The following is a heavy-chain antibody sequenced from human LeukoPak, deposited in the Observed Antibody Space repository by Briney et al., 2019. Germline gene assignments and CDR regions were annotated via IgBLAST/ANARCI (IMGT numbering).Heavy chain of an antibody. V-gene: IGHV4-34*01. CDR1: GGSFSGYY. Sequence: SETLSLTCAVYGGSFSGYYWSWIRQPPGKGLEWIGEINHSGSTNYNPSLKSRVTISVDTSKNQFSLKLSSVTAADTAVYYCARVPGETPWGNYYYYMDVWGKGTTVTVSS. D-gene: IGHD3-16*01. CDR2: INHSGST. CDR3: ARVPGETPWGNYYYYMDV. J-gene: IGHJ6*03.